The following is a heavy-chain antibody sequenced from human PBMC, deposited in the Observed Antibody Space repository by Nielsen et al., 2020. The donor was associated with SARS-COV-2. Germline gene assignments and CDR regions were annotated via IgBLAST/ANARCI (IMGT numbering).Heavy chain of an antibody. CDR1: GLIFSSSW. V-gene: IGHV3-7*05. CDR2: INEDGSVV. D-gene: IGHD4-11*01. CDR3: ARDAAYSRFDY. J-gene: IGHJ4*02. Sequence: GESLKISCAASGLIFSSSWMVWVRQAPGKGLEWVANINEDGSVVNYVDSVKGRFTISRDNAGKSLYLQMNSLRAEDTAVYYRARDAAYSRFDYWGQGTLVTVSS.